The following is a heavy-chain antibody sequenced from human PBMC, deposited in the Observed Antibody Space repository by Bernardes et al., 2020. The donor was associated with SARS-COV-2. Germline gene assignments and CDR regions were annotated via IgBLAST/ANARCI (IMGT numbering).Heavy chain of an antibody. V-gene: IGHV4-59*01. J-gene: IGHJ4*02. Sequence: SEPLSLTCTVSGGSIRACYWSWFRRPPGKGLEWIGYLYYTGSTNYNPSLQSRVTISVDTSKNQFSLKLSSVTAADTAVYYCARGFDYWGQGTLVTVSS. CDR1: GGSIRACY. CDR2: LYYTGST. CDR3: ARGFDY.